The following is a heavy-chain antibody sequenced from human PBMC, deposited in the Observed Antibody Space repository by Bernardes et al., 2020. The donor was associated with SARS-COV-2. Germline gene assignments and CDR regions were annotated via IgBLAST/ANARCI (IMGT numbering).Heavy chain of an antibody. D-gene: IGHD3-3*01. CDR2: ISTYNGNT. Sequence: ASVKVSCKASGYKFSSYGVTWVRRAPGQGLEWMGWISTYNGNTIYAEKFRGRVTMTTDTSTSTAYMEVRSLTSDDTAVYYCARGHYDFWSNYYLNWLDPWGQGTLVTVSS. V-gene: IGHV1-18*01. CDR1: GYKFSSYG. CDR3: ARGHYDFWSNYYLNWLDP. J-gene: IGHJ5*02.